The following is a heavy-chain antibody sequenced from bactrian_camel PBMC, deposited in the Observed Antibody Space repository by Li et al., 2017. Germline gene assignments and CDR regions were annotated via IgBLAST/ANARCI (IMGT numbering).Heavy chain of an antibody. D-gene: IGHD1*01. CDR3: VKLAAEDPKAYDVAY. CDR1: GFTFGNFY. CDR2: LYTDGIG. Sequence: HVQLVESGGTLVQPGGSLRLSCAASGFTFGNFYMSWVRQAPGKGLEWVANLYTDGIGHYADSVKGRFTFSRDNAKNMLYLQMNSLKSEDTALYYCVKLAAEDPKAYDVAYWGQGTQVTVS. J-gene: IGHJ4*01. V-gene: IGHV3S6*01.